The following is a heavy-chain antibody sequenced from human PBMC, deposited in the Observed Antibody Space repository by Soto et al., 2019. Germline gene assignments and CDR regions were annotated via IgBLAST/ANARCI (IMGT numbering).Heavy chain of an antibody. CDR1: VFTFTDYY. V-gene: IGHV3-11*01. D-gene: IGHD6-13*01. CDR2: ISGSGTDK. Sequence: PGGSLRLSCASSVFTFTDYYMTCIRHSPGRGLEWVSYISGSGTDKSYVDSVKGRFTISRDNADNSLFLQMNSLRAEDTAVYYCAKLVTTAEDGTFEYLGQGTLVIVS. J-gene: IGHJ4*02. CDR3: AKLVTTAEDGTFEY.